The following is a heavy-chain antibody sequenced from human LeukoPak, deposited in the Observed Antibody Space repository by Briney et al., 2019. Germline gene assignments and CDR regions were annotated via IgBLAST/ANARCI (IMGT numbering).Heavy chain of an antibody. CDR2: IYYSGST. D-gene: IGHD3-3*01. Sequence: SETLSLTCTVSGASISGSGYYWGWLRQPPGKGLEWIGSIYYSGSTYYNPSLKSRVTISVDTSKNQFSLKLSSVTAADTAVYYCARGMRYYDFWSGYYYFDYWGQGTLVTVSS. CDR1: GASISGSGYY. V-gene: IGHV4-39*07. CDR3: ARGMRYYDFWSGYYYFDY. J-gene: IGHJ4*02.